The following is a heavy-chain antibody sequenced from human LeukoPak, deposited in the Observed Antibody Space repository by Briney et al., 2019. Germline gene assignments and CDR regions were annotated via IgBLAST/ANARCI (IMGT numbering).Heavy chain of an antibody. CDR1: GGSFSGYY. V-gene: IGHV4-34*01. CDR2: INHSGST. Sequence: SETLSLTCAVYGGSFSGYYWSWIRQPPGKGLEWIGEINHSGSTNYNPSLKSRVTISVDTSKNQFSLKLSSVTAADTAVYYCARGRRRYSSSRPYNWFDPWGQGTLVTVSS. CDR3: ARGRRRYSSSRPYNWFDP. J-gene: IGHJ5*02. D-gene: IGHD6-13*01.